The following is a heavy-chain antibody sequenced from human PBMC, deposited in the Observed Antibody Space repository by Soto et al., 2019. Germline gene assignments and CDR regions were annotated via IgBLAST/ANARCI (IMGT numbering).Heavy chain of an antibody. CDR2: IYYSGST. D-gene: IGHD2-2*01. CDR3: ARQSCSSTSCYFLYYYYGMNV. J-gene: IGHJ6*02. CDR1: GGSISSSSYY. V-gene: IGHV4-39*01. Sequence: SETLSLTCTVSGGSISSSSYYWGWIRQPPGKGLEWIGSIYYSGSTYYNPSLKSRVTISVDTSKNQFSLKLSSVTAADTAVYYCARQSCSSTSCYFLYYYYGMNVWGQGTTVTSP.